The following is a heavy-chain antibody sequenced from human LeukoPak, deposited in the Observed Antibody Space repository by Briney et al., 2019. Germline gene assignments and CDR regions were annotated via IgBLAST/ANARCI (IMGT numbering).Heavy chain of an antibody. D-gene: IGHD6-19*01. CDR1: GYTFTSYG. CDR3: ARVRKAVAGYYYYYGMDV. CDR2: ISAYNGNT. J-gene: IGHJ6*02. Sequence: ASVKVSYKASGYTFTSYGISWVRQAPGQGLEWMGWISAYNGNTNYAQKLQGRVTMTTDTSTSTAYMELRSLRSDDTAVYYCARVRKAVAGYYYYYGMDVWGQGTTVTVSS. V-gene: IGHV1-18*01.